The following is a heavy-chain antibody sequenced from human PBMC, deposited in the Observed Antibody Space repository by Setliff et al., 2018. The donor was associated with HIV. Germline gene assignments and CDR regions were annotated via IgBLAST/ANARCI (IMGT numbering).Heavy chain of an antibody. D-gene: IGHD3-10*01. V-gene: IGHV3-21*01. Sequence: GGSLRLSCAASGFTFSSYSMNWVRQAPGKGLEWVSSISSSSSYIYYADSVKGRFTISRDNAKNSLYLQMNSLRAEDTAVYYCARDLRGYWYFDLWGRGTLVTV. J-gene: IGHJ2*01. CDR3: ARDLRGYWYFDL. CDR1: GFTFSSYS. CDR2: ISSSSSYI.